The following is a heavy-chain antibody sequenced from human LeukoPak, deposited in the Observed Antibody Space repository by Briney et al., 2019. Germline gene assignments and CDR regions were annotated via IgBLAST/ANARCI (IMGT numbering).Heavy chain of an antibody. V-gene: IGHV3-23*01. CDR2: ISGSGGST. CDR1: GFTFSSYA. J-gene: IGHJ5*02. D-gene: IGHD3-10*01. CDR3: AKTRRTTMVRGAKGWFDP. Sequence: GGSLRLCCAASGFTFSSYAMSWVRQAPGKGLEWVSAISGSGGSTYYADSVKGRFTISRDNSKNTLYLQMNSLRAEDTAVYYCAKTRRTTMVRGAKGWFDPWGQGTLVTVSS.